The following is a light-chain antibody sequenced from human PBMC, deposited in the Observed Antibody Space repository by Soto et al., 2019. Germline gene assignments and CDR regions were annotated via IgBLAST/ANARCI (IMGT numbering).Light chain of an antibody. CDR3: SSYAGSNNFGV. V-gene: IGLV2-8*01. CDR2: EVT. CDR1: SSDVGDYNY. Sequence: QSVLTQPPSVSGSPGQSVTISCTGTSSDVGDYNYVSWYQHQPDKAPKLMIYEVTKRPSGVPDRFSGSKSGNTASLTVSGLQAEDEADCYCSSYAGSNNFGVFGGGTKLTVL. J-gene: IGLJ2*01.